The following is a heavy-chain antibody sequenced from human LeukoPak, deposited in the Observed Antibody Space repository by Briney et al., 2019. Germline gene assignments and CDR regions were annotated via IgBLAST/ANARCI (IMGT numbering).Heavy chain of an antibody. Sequence: SVKVSCKASGGTFSSYAISWVRQAPGQGLEWMGGIIPIFGTANYAQKCQGRVTITTDESTSTAYMELSSLRSEDTAVYYCARVRDELQLPYYFDYWGQGTLVTVSP. CDR1: GGTFSSYA. V-gene: IGHV1-69*05. CDR3: ARVRDELQLPYYFDY. J-gene: IGHJ4*02. CDR2: IIPIFGTA. D-gene: IGHD5-24*01.